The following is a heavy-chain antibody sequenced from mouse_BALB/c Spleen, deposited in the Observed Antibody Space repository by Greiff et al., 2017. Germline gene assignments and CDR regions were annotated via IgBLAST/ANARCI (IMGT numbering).Heavy chain of an antibody. D-gene: IGHD4-1*01. J-gene: IGHJ2*01. CDR3: AKGVNWGYFDY. V-gene: IGHV5-4*02. CDR2: ISDGGSYT. Sequence: DVKLVESGGGLVKPGGSLKLSCAASGFTFSDYYMYWVRQTPEKRLEWVATISDGGSYTYYPDSVKGRFTISRDNAKNNLYLQMSSLKSEDTAMYYCAKGVNWGYFDYWGQGTTLTVSS. CDR1: GFTFSDYY.